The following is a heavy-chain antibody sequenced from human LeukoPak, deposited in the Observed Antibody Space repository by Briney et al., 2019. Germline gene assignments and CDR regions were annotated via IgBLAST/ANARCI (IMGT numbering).Heavy chain of an antibody. CDR3: ARGPPAYYYCYYGMDV. V-gene: IGHV4-34*01. J-gene: IGHJ6*02. D-gene: IGHD6-25*01. Sequence: SETLSLTCAVYGGSFSGYYWSWIRQPPGKGLEWIGEINHSGSTNYNPSLKSRVTISVDTSKNQFSLKLSSVTAADTAVYYCARGPPAYYYCYYGMDVWGQGTTVTVSS. CDR2: INHSGST. CDR1: GGSFSGYY.